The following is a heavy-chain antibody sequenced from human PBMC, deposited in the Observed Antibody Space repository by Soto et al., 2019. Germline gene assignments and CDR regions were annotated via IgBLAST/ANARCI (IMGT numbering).Heavy chain of an antibody. CDR1: GYTFTSYY. CDR3: ARVIVVVPAAIGESDWFDP. J-gene: IGHJ5*02. Sequence: ASVKVSCKASGYTFTSYYMHWVRQAPGQGLEWMAIINPSGGSTSYAQKFQGRVTMTRNTSTSTVYMELSSLRAEDTAVYYCARVIVVVPAAIGESDWFDPWGQGTLVTVSS. V-gene: IGHV1-46*01. D-gene: IGHD2-2*01. CDR2: INPSGGST.